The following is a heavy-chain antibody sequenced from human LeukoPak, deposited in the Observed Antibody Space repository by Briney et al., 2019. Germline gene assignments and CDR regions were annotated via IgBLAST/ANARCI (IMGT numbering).Heavy chain of an antibody. Sequence: GASVKVPCKASEYTFTGYYMHWVRQAPGQGLEWMGWINPNSGDTNYAQKLQGRVSMTTDTSTSTAYMELRSLRSDDTAVYYCARDHGSYCGYWGQGTLVTVSS. V-gene: IGHV1-2*02. CDR1: EYTFTGYY. CDR3: ARDHGSYCGY. D-gene: IGHD1-26*01. CDR2: INPNSGDT. J-gene: IGHJ4*02.